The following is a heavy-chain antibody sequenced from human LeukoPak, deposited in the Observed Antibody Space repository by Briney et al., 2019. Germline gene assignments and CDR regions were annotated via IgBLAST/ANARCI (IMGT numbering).Heavy chain of an antibody. D-gene: IGHD5-24*01. Sequence: GGSLRLSCAASGFTFSSYSMNWVRQAPGKGLEWVSSISSSSSYIYYADSVKGRFTISRDNSKNTLYLQMNSLRAEDTAVYYCAKSGYNRFDYWGQGTLVTVSS. CDR3: AKSGYNRFDY. V-gene: IGHV3-21*04. CDR1: GFTFSSYS. J-gene: IGHJ4*02. CDR2: ISSSSSYI.